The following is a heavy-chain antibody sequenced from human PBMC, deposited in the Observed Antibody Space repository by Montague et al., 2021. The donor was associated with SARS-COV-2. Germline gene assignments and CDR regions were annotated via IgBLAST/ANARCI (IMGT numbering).Heavy chain of an antibody. CDR2: INHSGSP. D-gene: IGHD3-22*01. V-gene: IGHV4-34*01. CDR3: ARVRGITMIVVVIAGAFDI. Sequence: SETLSLTCAVYGESVSGFYWGWIRQPPGEGLEWLGEINHSGSPNYNPSLKSRVTMSLDTSKNQFSLKLSSVTAADTAVYYCARVRGITMIVVVIAGAFDIWGQGTMVTVSS. J-gene: IGHJ3*02. CDR1: GESVSGFY.